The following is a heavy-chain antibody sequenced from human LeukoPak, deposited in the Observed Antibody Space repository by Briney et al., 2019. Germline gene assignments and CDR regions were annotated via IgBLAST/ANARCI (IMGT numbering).Heavy chain of an antibody. J-gene: IGHJ3*02. D-gene: IGHD3-9*01. V-gene: IGHV3-11*06. CDR2: ISSSSSYT. Sequence: PGGSLRLSCAASGFTFSDYYMSWLRQAPGKGLEWVSYISSSSSYTNYADSVKGRFTISRDNAKNSLYLQMNSLRAEDTAVYYCARGSYPFYDILTGYCCAFDIWGQGTMVTVSP. CDR3: ARGSYPFYDILTGYCCAFDI. CDR1: GFTFSDYY.